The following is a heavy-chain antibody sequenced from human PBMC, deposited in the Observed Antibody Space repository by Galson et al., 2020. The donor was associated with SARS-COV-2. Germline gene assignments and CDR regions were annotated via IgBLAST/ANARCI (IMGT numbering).Heavy chain of an antibody. D-gene: IGHD6-13*01. CDR1: GYTFTGYY. V-gene: IGHV1-2*02. CDR2: INPNSGGP. J-gene: IGHJ6*02. Sequence: ASVKVSCKASGYTFTGYYMHWVRQAPGQGLEWMGWINPNSGGPNYAQKFQGRVTMTRDTSISPAYMELSRLRSDDTAVYYWARDFYEAFTDKASSSCYSYGMDGWGQGTTVTVSS. CDR3: ARDFYEAFTDKASSSCYSYGMDG.